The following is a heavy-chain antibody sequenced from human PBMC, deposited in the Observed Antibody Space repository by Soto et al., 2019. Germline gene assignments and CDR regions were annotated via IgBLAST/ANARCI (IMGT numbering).Heavy chain of an antibody. D-gene: IGHD3-22*01. J-gene: IGHJ5*02. V-gene: IGHV4-59*08. CDR2: IYYSGST. CDR3: ARLGGYYQSLDT. Sequence: SETLSLTCTVSGGSIDTYYWSWIRQPPGKGLQWIGYIYYSGSTTYSPSPKSRVTISVDRSKNQFSLKLTSMTAADTAVYYCARLGGYYQSLDTWGQGTLVTVSS. CDR1: GGSIDTYY.